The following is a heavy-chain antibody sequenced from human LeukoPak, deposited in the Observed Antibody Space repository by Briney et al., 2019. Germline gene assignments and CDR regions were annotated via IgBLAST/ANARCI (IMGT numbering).Heavy chain of an antibody. D-gene: IGHD2-2*01. Sequence: PSETLSLTCSVSCGSISSYYWSWIRQPAGKGLEWIGRIYTSGSTNYNPSLKSRVTMSVDTSKNQFSLKLSSVTAADTAVYYCARWYCSSTSCPFDYWGQGTLVTVSS. J-gene: IGHJ4*02. CDR1: CGSISSYY. V-gene: IGHV4-4*07. CDR3: ARWYCSSTSCPFDY. CDR2: IYTSGST.